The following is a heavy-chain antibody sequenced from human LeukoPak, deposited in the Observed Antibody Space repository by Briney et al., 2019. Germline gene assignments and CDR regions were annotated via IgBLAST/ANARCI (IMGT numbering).Heavy chain of an antibody. Sequence: GESLKISCKGSGYRFTNHWIGWVRQMPGKGLEWMAIIYAGDSDTRYSPSFQGLVTISVDKSISTAYLQWSSLKASDTAIYYCVTAAHFDYWGQGTLVTVSS. D-gene: IGHD6-13*01. J-gene: IGHJ4*02. CDR1: GYRFTNHW. CDR3: VTAAHFDY. V-gene: IGHV5-51*01. CDR2: IYAGDSDT.